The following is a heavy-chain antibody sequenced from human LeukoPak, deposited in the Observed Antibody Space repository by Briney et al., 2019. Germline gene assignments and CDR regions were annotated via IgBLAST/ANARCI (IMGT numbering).Heavy chain of an antibody. CDR2: ISSQGSYI. CDR3: ARGGSGSFHV. J-gene: IGHJ6*04. Sequence: GSLRLSCAASGFTFSNYAMNWVRQAPGKGLEWVSSISSQGSYIYYEDSLKGRFTVSRDNAQNLLYLQMDSLTAQDTAVYYCARGGSGSFHVWGKGTTVIVSS. V-gene: IGHV3-21*06. CDR1: GFTFSNYA. D-gene: IGHD3-10*01.